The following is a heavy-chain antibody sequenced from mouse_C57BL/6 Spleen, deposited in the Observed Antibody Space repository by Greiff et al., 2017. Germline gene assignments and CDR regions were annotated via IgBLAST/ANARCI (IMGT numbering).Heavy chain of an antibody. V-gene: IGHV2-6*03. CDR3: ARRSTTVVDAMDY. J-gene: IGHJ4*01. CDR2: IWSDGST. D-gene: IGHD1-1*01. Sequence: VQLQESGPGLVAPSQSLSITCTVSGFSLTSYGVHWVRQPPGKGLEWLVVIWSDGSTTYNSALKSRLSISKDNSKSQVFLKMNSLQTDDTAMYYCARRSTTVVDAMDYWGQGTSVTVSS. CDR1: GFSLTSYG.